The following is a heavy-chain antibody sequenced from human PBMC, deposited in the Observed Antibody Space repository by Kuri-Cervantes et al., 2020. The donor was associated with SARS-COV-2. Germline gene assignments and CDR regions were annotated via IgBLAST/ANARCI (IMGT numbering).Heavy chain of an antibody. D-gene: IGHD2-21*02. CDR3: ARVDIVVVTAIRHYYYGMDV. CDR2: IYYSGST. CDR1: GGSISSYY. V-gene: IGHV4-59*12. Sequence: SETLSLTCTVSGGSISSYYWSWIRQPPGKGLEWIGYIYYSGSTNYNPSLKSRVTISVDTSKNQFSLKLSSVTAADTAVYYCARVDIVVVTAIRHYYYGMDVWGQGTTVTVSS. J-gene: IGHJ6*02.